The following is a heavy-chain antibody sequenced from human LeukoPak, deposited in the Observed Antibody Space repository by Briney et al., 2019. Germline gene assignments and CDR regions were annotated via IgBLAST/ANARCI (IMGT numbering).Heavy chain of an antibody. CDR3: AREPYYYDSSGYPRDY. D-gene: IGHD3-22*01. V-gene: IGHV4-30-4*01. CDR2: IYYSGST. Sequence: SETLSLTCTVSGGSISSGDYYWSWIRQPPGKGLEWIGYIYYSGSTYYNPSLKSRVTISVDTSKNQFSLKLSSVTAADTAVYYCAREPYYYDSSGYPRDYWGQGTPVTVSS. CDR1: GGSISSGDYY. J-gene: IGHJ4*02.